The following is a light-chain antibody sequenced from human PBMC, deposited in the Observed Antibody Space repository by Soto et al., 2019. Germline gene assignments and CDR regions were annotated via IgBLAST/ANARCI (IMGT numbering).Light chain of an antibody. V-gene: IGKV3-15*01. CDR2: GAS. Sequence: EIVMTQSPASLSVSPGERATLSCRASQTVTRNLAWYQQKPGQAPRLLISGASTRATGIPARFSGSGSGTEFTLTISSLQSEDSAVYYCQQYNNWPPATFGQGTKVEIK. J-gene: IGKJ1*01. CDR3: QQYNNWPPAT. CDR1: QTVTRN.